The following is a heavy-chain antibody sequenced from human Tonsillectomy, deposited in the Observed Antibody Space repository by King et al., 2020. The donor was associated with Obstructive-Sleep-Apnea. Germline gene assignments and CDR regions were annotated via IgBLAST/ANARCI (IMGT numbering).Heavy chain of an antibody. CDR3: ARQVPAAGGYFDY. CDR2: IYYSGST. J-gene: IGHJ4*02. D-gene: IGHD2-2*01. CDR1: GGSISSYY. Sequence: QLQESGPGLVKPSETLSLTCTVSGGSISSYYWSWIRQPPGKGLEWIGYIYYSGSTNYNPSLKSRVTISVDTSKNQFSLKLSSVTAADTAVYYCARQVPAAGGYFDYWGQGTLVTVSS. V-gene: IGHV4-59*08.